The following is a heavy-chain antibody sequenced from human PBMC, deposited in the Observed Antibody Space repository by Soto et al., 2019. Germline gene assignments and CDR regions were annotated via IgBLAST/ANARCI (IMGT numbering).Heavy chain of an antibody. Sequence: SVKVSCKASGGTFSSYAISWVRQAPGQGLEWMGGIIPIFGTANYAQKFQGRVTITADESTSTAYMELSSLRSEDTAVYYCARVGWDYYGSGSYSQSSYYFDYWGQGTLVTVSS. V-gene: IGHV1-69*13. J-gene: IGHJ4*02. CDR2: IIPIFGTA. CDR3: ARVGWDYYGSGSYSQSSYYFDY. CDR1: GGTFSSYA. D-gene: IGHD3-10*01.